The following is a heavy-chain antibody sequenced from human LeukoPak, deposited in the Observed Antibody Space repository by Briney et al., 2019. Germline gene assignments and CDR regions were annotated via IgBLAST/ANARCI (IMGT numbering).Heavy chain of an antibody. Sequence: PGGSLRLSCAASGFTFSSYWMSWVRQAPGKGLEGVANINQDGSEKYYVDSVKGRFTISRDNAKDSLYLQMNSLRAEDTAVYYCARVSIVVVVAALWDYWGQGTLVTVSS. CDR2: INQDGSEK. D-gene: IGHD2-15*01. CDR3: ARVSIVVVVAALWDY. J-gene: IGHJ4*02. V-gene: IGHV3-7*01. CDR1: GFTFSSYW.